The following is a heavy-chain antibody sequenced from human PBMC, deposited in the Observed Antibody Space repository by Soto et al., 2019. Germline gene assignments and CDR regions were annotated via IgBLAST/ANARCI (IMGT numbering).Heavy chain of an antibody. CDR2: IYYSGST. Sequence: QVRLQESGPGLVRPSQTLSLTCTVSGDSLSSGGYYCSWIRQLPGKGLEWIGFIYYSGSTFYNPSLRSRVTMSADASKNQISLKLSSVTAADTAVYYCAKTKTPHVRNGMDVWGQGTTDTVSS. CDR1: GDSLSSGGYY. J-gene: IGHJ6*02. CDR3: AKTKTPHVRNGMDV. D-gene: IGHD2-8*01. V-gene: IGHV4-31*04.